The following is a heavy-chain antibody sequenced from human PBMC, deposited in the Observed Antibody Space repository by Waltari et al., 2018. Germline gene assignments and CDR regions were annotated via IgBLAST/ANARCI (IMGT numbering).Heavy chain of an antibody. Sequence: QVRLVQSGAEVKKPGSSVTVSCKAFGGSFSSYSINWVRKAPGQGLEWMGGIIPVFGTANYAQKFQDRLAITADESTSTAYMELSSLRSEDTAAYYCTTSSYCGTTTCYQYYGMDVWGQGTTVTVSS. D-gene: IGHD2-2*01. J-gene: IGHJ6*02. CDR3: TTSSYCGTTTCYQYYGMDV. V-gene: IGHV1-69*01. CDR1: GGSFSSYS. CDR2: IIPVFGTA.